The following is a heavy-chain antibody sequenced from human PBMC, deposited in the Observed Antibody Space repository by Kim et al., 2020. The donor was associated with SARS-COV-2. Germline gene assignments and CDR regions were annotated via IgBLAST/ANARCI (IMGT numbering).Heavy chain of an antibody. J-gene: IGHJ3*02. CDR3: ARDYQPLAFDI. CDR2: IYYSGST. CDR1: GGSISSYY. V-gene: IGHV4-59*01. Sequence: SETLSLTCTVSGGSISSYYWSWIRQPPGKGLEWIGYIYYSGSTNYNPSLKSRVTISVDTSKNQFSLKLSSVTAADTAVYYCARDYQPLAFDIWGQGTMVTVSS. D-gene: IGHD2-2*01.